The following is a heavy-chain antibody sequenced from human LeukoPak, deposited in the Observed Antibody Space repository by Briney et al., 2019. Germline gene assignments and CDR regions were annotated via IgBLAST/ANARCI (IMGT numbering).Heavy chain of an antibody. V-gene: IGHV3-33*06. D-gene: IGHD6-19*01. CDR1: GFTFSSYG. CDR3: AKADKWLVPAS. Sequence: GGSLRLSCAASGFTFSSYGMHWVRQAPGKGLEWVAVIWYDGSNKYYADSAKGRFTISRDNSKNTLYLQMNSLRAEDTAVYYCAKADKWLVPASWGQGTLVTVSS. J-gene: IGHJ5*02. CDR2: IWYDGSNK.